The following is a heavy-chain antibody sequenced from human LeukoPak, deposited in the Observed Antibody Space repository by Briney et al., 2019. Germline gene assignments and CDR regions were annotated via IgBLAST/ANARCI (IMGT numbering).Heavy chain of an antibody. J-gene: IGHJ3*02. CDR3: ARDRPGPGYYYDFWSGYYLVDAFDI. Sequence: PSETLSLTCTVSGGSISSYYWSWIRQPAGKGLEWIGRIYTSGSTNYNPSLKSRVTMSVDTSKNQFSLKLSSVTAADTAVYYCARDRPGPGYYYDFWSGYYLVDAFDIWGQGTMVTVSS. D-gene: IGHD3-3*01. V-gene: IGHV4-4*07. CDR1: GGSISSYY. CDR2: IYTSGST.